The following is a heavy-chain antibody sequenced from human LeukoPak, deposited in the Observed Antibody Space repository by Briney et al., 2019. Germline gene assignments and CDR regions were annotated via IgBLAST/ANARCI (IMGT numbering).Heavy chain of an antibody. D-gene: IGHD3-9*01. CDR2: IKQDGSEK. CDR3: ARVRYDILTGYYVLPGWFDP. CDR1: GFTFSSYE. Sequence: PGGSLRLSCAASGFTFSSYEMNWVRQAPGKGLEWVANIKQDGSEKYYVDSVKGRFTISRDNAKNSLYLQMNSLRAEDTAVYYCARVRYDILTGYYVLPGWFDPWGQGTLVTVSS. V-gene: IGHV3-7*01. J-gene: IGHJ5*02.